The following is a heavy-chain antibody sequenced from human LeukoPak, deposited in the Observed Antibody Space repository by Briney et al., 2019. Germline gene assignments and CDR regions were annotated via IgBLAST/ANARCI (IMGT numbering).Heavy chain of an antibody. CDR1: GFTFSDYY. V-gene: IGHV4-34*01. J-gene: IGHJ6*02. CDR3: ARQRGYSYGYRDYYYGMDV. D-gene: IGHD5-18*01. CDR2: VNHSGST. Sequence: PGGSLRLSCAASGFTFSDYYMSWIRQPPGKGLEWIGEVNHSGSTNYNPSLKSRVTISVDTSKNQFSLKLSSVTAADTAVYYCARQRGYSYGYRDYYYGMDVWGQGTTVTVSS.